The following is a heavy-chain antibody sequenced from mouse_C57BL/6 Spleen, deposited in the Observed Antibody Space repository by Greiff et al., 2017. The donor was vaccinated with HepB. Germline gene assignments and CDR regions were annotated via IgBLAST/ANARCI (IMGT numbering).Heavy chain of an antibody. Sequence: EVMLVESGGDLVKPGGSLKLSCAASGFTFSSYGMSWVRQTPDKRLEWVATISSGGSYTYYPDSVKGRFTISRDNAKNTLYLQMSSLKSEDTAMYYCARQWEDYFDYWGQGTTLTVSS. D-gene: IGHD4-1*01. J-gene: IGHJ2*01. CDR3: ARQWEDYFDY. V-gene: IGHV5-6*01. CDR1: GFTFSSYG. CDR2: ISSGGSYT.